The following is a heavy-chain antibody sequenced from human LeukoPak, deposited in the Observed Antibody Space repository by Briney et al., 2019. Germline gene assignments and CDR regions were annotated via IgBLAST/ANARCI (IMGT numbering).Heavy chain of an antibody. J-gene: IGHJ4*02. CDR1: GGSISSGGYY. D-gene: IGHD2-2*01. CDR2: IYYSGST. V-gene: IGHV4-31*03. CDR3: ARGRYCSSTSCYHLRTFDY. Sequence: SETLSLTCTVSGGSISSGGYYWSWIRQHPGKGLEWIGYIYYSGSTYYNPSLKSRVTISVDTSKNQSSLKLSSVTAADTAVYYCARGRYCSSTSCYHLRTFDYWGQGTLVTVSS.